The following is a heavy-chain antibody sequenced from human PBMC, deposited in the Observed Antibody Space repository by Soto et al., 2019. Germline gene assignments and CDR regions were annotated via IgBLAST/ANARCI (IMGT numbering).Heavy chain of an antibody. J-gene: IGHJ5*02. CDR3: ARSGSYYPARNWFGP. Sequence: QVQLVQSGAEMKNPGASVKVSCKASGYTFTSYGISWVRQAPGQGLEWMGWISGFNDDTNHAQKLQGRVTMTKDTSTSTAYMELSSLKSDDTAVYYCARSGSYYPARNWFGPWGQGTLVTVSS. D-gene: IGHD3-10*01. CDR2: ISGFNDDT. V-gene: IGHV1-18*01. CDR1: GYTFTSYG.